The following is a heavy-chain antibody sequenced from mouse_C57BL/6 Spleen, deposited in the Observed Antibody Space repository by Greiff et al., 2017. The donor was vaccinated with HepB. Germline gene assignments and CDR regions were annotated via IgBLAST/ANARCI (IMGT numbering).Heavy chain of an antibody. CDR1: GFTFSSYG. D-gene: IGHD2-4*01. CDR2: ISSGGSYT. V-gene: IGHV5-6*01. Sequence: EVKLVESGGDLVKPGGSLKLSCAASGFTFSSYGMSWVRQTPDKRLEWVATISSGGSYTYYPDSVKGRITISRDNAKNTLYLQMSSLKSEDTAMYYCARHGYDYDDAMDYWGQGTSVTVSS. CDR3: ARHGYDYDDAMDY. J-gene: IGHJ4*01.